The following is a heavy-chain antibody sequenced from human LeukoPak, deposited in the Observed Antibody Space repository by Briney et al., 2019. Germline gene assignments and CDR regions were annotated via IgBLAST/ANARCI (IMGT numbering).Heavy chain of an antibody. J-gene: IGHJ4*02. CDR1: GFTFSSYA. V-gene: IGHV3-23*01. D-gene: IGHD2-2*01. CDR3: AKIQKEGYCSSTSCYVGY. CDR2: ISGSGGST. Sequence: PGGSLRLSCAASGFTFSSYAMSWVRQAPGKGLEWVSAISGSGGSTYYADSVKGRFTISRDNSKNTLYLQMNSLRAEDTAVYYCAKIQKEGYCSSTSCYVGYWGQGTQVTVSS.